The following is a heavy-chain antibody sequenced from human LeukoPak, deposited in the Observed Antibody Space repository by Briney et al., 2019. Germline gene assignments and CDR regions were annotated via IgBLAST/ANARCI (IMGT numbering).Heavy chain of an antibody. CDR2: IYDSGST. CDR1: GGSISSYY. J-gene: IGHJ5*02. Sequence: SETLSLTCTVSGGSISSYYWSWIRQPPGKGLEWIGYIYDSGSTKYNPSLKSRVTISVDTSKNQFSLKLSSVTAADTAVYYCARHDEYSSPFSLPGINWFDPWGQGTLVTVSS. V-gene: IGHV4-59*08. D-gene: IGHD6-6*01. CDR3: ARHDEYSSPFSLPGINWFDP.